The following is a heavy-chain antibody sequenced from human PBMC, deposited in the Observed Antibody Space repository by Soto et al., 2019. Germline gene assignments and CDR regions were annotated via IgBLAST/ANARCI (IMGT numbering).Heavy chain of an antibody. CDR1: GGSISNYF. J-gene: IGHJ4*02. CDR2: IDNSGST. CDR3: ARGGQDFWSGPFDY. V-gene: IGHV4-4*07. Sequence: ASETLSLTGTVSGGSISNYFCNWIRQPAGKGLEWIGRIDNSGSTNYNPSLKSRITMSADTSRNQFSLKLNSVTAADTAVYYCARGGQDFWSGPFDYWGQGALVTVSS. D-gene: IGHD3-3*01.